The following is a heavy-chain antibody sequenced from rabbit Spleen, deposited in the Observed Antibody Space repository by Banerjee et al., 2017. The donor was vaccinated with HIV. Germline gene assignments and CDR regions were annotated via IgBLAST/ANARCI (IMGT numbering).Heavy chain of an antibody. V-gene: IGHV1S40*01. CDR1: GFSFSSSYY. Sequence: QSLEESGGDLVKPGASLTLTCTASGFSFSSSYYMCWVRQAPGKGLEWIGCIYTGGSGSTAYASWAKGRFTVSKTSSTTVTLQMTSLTAADTATYFCARDLVSVIGWNFNLWGPGTLVTVS. J-gene: IGHJ4*01. CDR2: IYTGGSGST. D-gene: IGHD1-1*01. CDR3: ARDLVSVIGWNFNL.